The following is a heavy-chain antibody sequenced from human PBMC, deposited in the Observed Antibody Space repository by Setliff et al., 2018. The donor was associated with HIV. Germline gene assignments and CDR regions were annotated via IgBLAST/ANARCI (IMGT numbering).Heavy chain of an antibody. V-gene: IGHV4-61*02. CDR1: GGSISSGSYY. CDR3: ARDPYPERGAFDS. Sequence: PSETLSLTCTVSGGSISSGSYYWSWIRQPAGKGLEWIGRIYTSGSTNYNPSLKSRVTIPVDTSKNQFSLSLSSVTAADTAVYYGARDPYPERGAFDSWGQGTMVTVSS. D-gene: IGHD1-1*01. J-gene: IGHJ3*02. CDR2: IYTSGST.